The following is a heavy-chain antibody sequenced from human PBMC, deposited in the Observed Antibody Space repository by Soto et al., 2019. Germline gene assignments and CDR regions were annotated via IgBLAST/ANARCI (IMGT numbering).Heavy chain of an antibody. CDR1: GYSFTSYW. D-gene: IGHD4-17*01. V-gene: IGHV5-51*01. J-gene: IGHJ5*02. CDR3: ARLNTVTTTFDHWFDP. Sequence: LGESLKISCKGSGYSFTSYWIGWVRQMPGKGLEWMGIIYPGDPDTRYSPSFQGQVTISADKSISTAYLQWSSLKASDTAMYYCARLNTVTTTFDHWFDPWGQGTLVPVSS. CDR2: IYPGDPDT.